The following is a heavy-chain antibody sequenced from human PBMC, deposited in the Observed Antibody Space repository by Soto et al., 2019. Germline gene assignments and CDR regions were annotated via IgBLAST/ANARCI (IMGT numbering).Heavy chain of an antibody. D-gene: IGHD2-21*02. CDR2: IIPIFGTA. CDR1: GGTFSSYA. J-gene: IGHJ6*02. V-gene: IGHV1-69*01. Sequence: QVQLVQSGAEVKKPGSSVKVSCKASGGTFSSYAISWVRQAPGQGLEWMGGIIPIFGTANYAQKFQGRVTITADESTNTAYMELSSLRSEDTAVYYCARVRVTAASYYYYGMDVWGQGTTVTVSS. CDR3: ARVRVTAASYYYYGMDV.